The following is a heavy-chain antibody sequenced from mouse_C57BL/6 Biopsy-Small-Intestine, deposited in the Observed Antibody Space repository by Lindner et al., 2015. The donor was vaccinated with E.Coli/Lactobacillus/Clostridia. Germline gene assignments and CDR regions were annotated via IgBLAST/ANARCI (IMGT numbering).Heavy chain of an antibody. V-gene: IGHV1-42*01. CDR3: ARDYGNAWFVY. D-gene: IGHD1-1*01. CDR1: GYTFTTYP. CDR2: INPSTGGS. Sequence: VQLQESGAELVKPGASVKMSCKASGYTFTTYPIEWMKQSPEKSLEWIGEINPSTGGSTYNQKFKARATLTVDKSSSTVYMQLKSLTSEDSAVYYCARDYGNAWFVYWGQGTLVTVSA. J-gene: IGHJ3*01.